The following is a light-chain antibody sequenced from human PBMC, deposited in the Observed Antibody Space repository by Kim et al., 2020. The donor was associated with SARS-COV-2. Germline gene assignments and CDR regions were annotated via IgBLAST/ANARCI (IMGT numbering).Light chain of an antibody. Sequence: IVMTQSPLSLPVTPGEPASISCRSSQSLLHSNGYNYLDWYVQKPGQSPQLLIYLGSNWASGVPDRFSGVGSGTDFTLTISSVEAEDVGVYYCMQALQTHSFGQGTKLEI. J-gene: IGKJ2*03. V-gene: IGKV2-28*01. CDR3: MQALQTHS. CDR1: QSLLHSNGYNY. CDR2: LGS.